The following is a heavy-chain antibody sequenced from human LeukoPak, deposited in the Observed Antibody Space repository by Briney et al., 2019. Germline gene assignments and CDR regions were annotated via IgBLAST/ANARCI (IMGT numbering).Heavy chain of an antibody. CDR2: INPSGGST. CDR3: ARVRSGTNYYYGMDV. Sequence: ASVKVSCKASGYTFTSYGISWVRQAPGQGLEWMGIINPSGGSTSYAQKFQGRVTMTRDTSTSTVYMELSSLRSEDTAVYYCARVRSGTNYYYGMDVWGQGTTVTVSS. D-gene: IGHD3-3*01. CDR1: GYTFTSYG. J-gene: IGHJ6*02. V-gene: IGHV1-46*01.